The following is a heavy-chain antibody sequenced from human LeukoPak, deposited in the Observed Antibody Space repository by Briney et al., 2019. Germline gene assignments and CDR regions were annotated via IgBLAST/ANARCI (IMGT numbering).Heavy chain of an antibody. CDR1: GFTFSNYW. D-gene: IGHD3-10*02. CDR2: IKEDGSEK. J-gene: IGHJ6*04. V-gene: IGHV3-7*01. Sequence: GGSLRLSCAASGFTFSNYWMSWVRQAPGKGLEWVANIKEDGSEKYYADSVQGRLTISRDNARNSVLLQMNSVRAEDTAVYYCAELGITMIGGVWGKGTTVTISS. CDR3: AELGITMIGGV.